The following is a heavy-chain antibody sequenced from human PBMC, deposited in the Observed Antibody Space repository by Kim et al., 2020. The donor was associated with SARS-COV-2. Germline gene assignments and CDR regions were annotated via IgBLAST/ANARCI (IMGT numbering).Heavy chain of an antibody. CDR3: TRSGRLVGITTGDDF. D-gene: IGHD1-26*01. CDR2: ISGSGGST. J-gene: IGHJ4*02. V-gene: IGHV3-23*01. Sequence: GGSLRLSCAASGFTFSTYAMTWVRQAPGKGLEWVSGISGSGGSTYYADSVKGRFTISRDNSKNTLYLRMYSLRAEDTAVYYCTRSGRLVGITTGDDFWGQGTLVTVSS. CDR1: GFTFSTYA.